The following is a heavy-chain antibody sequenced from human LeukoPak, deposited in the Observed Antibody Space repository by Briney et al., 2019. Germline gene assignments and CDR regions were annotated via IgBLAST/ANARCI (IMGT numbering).Heavy chain of an antibody. Sequence: GGSLRLSCSASGFIFSSYGMSWVRQAPGKGLEWVSTISGSGGGTYYADSVKGRFTISRDNSKNTLYLQMNSLRAEATAVYYCAKGGAYVSGGYYDWGQGTLVTVSS. V-gene: IGHV3-23*01. CDR1: GFIFSSYG. J-gene: IGHJ4*02. CDR3: AKGGAYVSGGYYD. D-gene: IGHD3-10*01. CDR2: ISGSGGGT.